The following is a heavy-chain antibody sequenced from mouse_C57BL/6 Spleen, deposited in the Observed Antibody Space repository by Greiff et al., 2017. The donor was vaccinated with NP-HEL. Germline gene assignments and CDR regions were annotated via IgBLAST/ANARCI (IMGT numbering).Heavy chain of an antibody. CDR1: GYSITSGYY. D-gene: IGHD2-2*01. Sequence: EVQLQESGPGLVKPSQSLSLTCSVTGYSITSGYYWNWIRQFPGNKLEWMGYISYDGSNNYNPSLKNRISITRDTSKNQFFLKLNSVTTEDTATYYCARDRSYEGYDAFDYWGQGTTLTVSS. V-gene: IGHV3-6*01. J-gene: IGHJ2*01. CDR2: ISYDGSN. CDR3: ARDRSYEGYDAFDY.